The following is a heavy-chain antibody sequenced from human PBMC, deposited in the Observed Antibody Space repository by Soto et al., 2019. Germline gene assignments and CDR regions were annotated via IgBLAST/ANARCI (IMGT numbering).Heavy chain of an antibody. D-gene: IGHD6-13*01. Sequence: SVKVSCKASGGTSSSYAISWVRQAPGQGLEWVGGIVSIYRTANYAQKFQGRVTITADESARPSYMELRRLKYQDTAVYYCVRDSGAKLSSSWGQGTLVTVSS. V-gene: IGHV1-69*13. CDR3: VRDSGAKLSSS. CDR1: GGTSSSYA. CDR2: IVSIYRTA. J-gene: IGHJ4*02.